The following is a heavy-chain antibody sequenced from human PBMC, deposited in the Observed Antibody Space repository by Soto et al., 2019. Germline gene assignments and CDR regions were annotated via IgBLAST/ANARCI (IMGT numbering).Heavy chain of an antibody. CDR3: ARDTRADYDYVWGTLESGFDP. CDR1: GFTFSSYW. CDR2: INSDGSST. D-gene: IGHD3-16*01. V-gene: IGHV3-74*01. Sequence: GGSLRLSCAASGFTFSSYWMHWVRQAPGKGLVWVSRINSDGSSTSYADSVKGRFTISRDNAKNTLYLQMNSLRAEDTAVYYCARDTRADYDYVWGTLESGFDPWGQGTLVTVSS. J-gene: IGHJ5*02.